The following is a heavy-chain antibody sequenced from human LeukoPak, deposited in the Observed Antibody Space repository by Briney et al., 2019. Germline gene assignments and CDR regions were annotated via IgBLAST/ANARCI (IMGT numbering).Heavy chain of an antibody. CDR2: IFYSGST. D-gene: IGHD1-26*01. V-gene: IGHV4-59*08. CDR1: GGSISTYS. J-gene: IGHJ3*02. Sequence: PSETLSLTCTVSGGSISTYSWSWIRQPPGKGLEWSGYIFYSGSTNYNPSLKSRVTISVDTSKNQFSLKLSSVTAADTAVYYCARRRDSGSYLDAFDIWGQGTMVTVSS. CDR3: ARRRDSGSYLDAFDI.